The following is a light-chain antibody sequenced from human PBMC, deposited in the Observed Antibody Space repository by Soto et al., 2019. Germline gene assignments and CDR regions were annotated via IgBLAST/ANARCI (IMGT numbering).Light chain of an antibody. J-gene: IGLJ2*01. CDR1: RSDVGGYNY. CDR3: SSYTTTSTLGV. V-gene: IGLV2-14*01. CDR2: EVS. Sequence: SALTQPASMSGSPGQSITISCTGTRSDVGGYNYVSWYQQHPGKAPKLMIYEVSNRPSGVSNRFSGSKSGNTASLTISGLQAEDEADYYCSSYTTTSTLGVFGGGTKLTVL.